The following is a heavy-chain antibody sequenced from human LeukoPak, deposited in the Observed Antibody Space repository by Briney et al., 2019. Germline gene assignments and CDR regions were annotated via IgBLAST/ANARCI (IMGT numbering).Heavy chain of an antibody. D-gene: IGHD5-18*01. CDR2: INHSGST. CDR1: GGSFSGYY. Sequence: PSEALSLTCAVYGGSFSGYYWSWIRQPPGKGLEWIGEINHSGSTSYNPSLKSRVTISVDTSKNQFSLKLSSVTAADTAVYYCARDLYSYGTIDIWGQGTMVTVSS. J-gene: IGHJ3*02. V-gene: IGHV4-34*01. CDR3: ARDLYSYGTIDI.